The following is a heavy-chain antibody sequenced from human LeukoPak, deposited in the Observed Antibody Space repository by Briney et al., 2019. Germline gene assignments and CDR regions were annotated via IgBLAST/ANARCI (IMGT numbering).Heavy chain of an antibody. Sequence: SVTVSCKASGFTFTSSSVQWVRQARGQGLEWIGWIVVGSGNTNYAQKFQERVTITRDMSTSTAYMELSSLRSEDTAVYYCAATVAVAGGFDYWGEGTLFTVSS. CDR2: IVVGSGNT. J-gene: IGHJ4*02. CDR3: AATVAVAGGFDY. V-gene: IGHV1-58*01. D-gene: IGHD6-13*01. CDR1: GFTFTSSS.